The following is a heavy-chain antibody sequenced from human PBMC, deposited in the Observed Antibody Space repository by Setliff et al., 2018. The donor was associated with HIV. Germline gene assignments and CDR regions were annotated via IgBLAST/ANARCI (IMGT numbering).Heavy chain of an antibody. Sequence: SETLSLTCTVSGGSISSYXXXXXRQPPGKGLEWIGYIYTSGSTNYXPSLKSRVTISVDTSKNQFSLNLSTVTAADTAVYYCARPAAFYYYYYMDVWGKGTTVTVSS. CDR2: IYTSGST. V-gene: IGHV4-4*08. CDR3: ARPAAFYYYYYMDV. J-gene: IGHJ6*03. CDR1: GGSISSYX.